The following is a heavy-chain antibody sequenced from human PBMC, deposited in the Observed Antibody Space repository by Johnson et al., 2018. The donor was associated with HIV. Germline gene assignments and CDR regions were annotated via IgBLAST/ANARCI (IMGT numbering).Heavy chain of an antibody. J-gene: IGHJ3*02. V-gene: IGHV3-33*08. D-gene: IGHD1-14*01. CDR3: ARAFGSAFDI. Sequence: QVQLVESGGGVVQPGRSLRLSCPASGFTFSNYAMHWVRQAPGKGLEWVAFIRYDGSNKYYVDSVKGRFTISRDNAKNSLYLQMNSLRAEDTAVYYCARAFGSAFDIWGQGTMVTVSS. CDR2: IRYDGSNK. CDR1: GFTFSNYA.